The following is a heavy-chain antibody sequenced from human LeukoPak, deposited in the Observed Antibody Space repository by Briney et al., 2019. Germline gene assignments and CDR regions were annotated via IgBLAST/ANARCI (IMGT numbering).Heavy chain of an antibody. V-gene: IGHV4-38-2*02. Sequence: PSETLSLTCTVSGYSISSNYYWGWIRPPPGKGLEWIGSIYHSGSTYYNPSLKSRVTISVDTSKNQFSLKLSSVTAADTAVYYCARLRRVGATPFDYWGQGTLVTVSS. CDR2: IYHSGST. CDR3: ARLRRVGATPFDY. CDR1: GYSISSNYY. D-gene: IGHD1-26*01. J-gene: IGHJ4*02.